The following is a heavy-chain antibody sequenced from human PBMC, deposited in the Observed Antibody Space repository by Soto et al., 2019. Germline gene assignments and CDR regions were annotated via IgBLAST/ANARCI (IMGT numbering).Heavy chain of an antibody. D-gene: IGHD7-27*01. J-gene: IGHJ4*02. CDR3: VGRGNQNWGDY. CDR1: GFTFSSYG. CDR2: IWYDGNNK. Sequence: GGSLRLSCAASGFTFSSYGMHWVRQAPGKGLEWVSSIWYDGNNKYYADSVKGRFTISRDNSRNILFLQMNSLRAEDTALYYCVGRGNQNWGDYWGQGTQVTVSS. V-gene: IGHV3-33*01.